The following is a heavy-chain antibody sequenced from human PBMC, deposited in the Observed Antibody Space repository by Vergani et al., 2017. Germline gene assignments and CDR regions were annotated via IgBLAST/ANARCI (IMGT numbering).Heavy chain of an antibody. Sequence: QVQLVESGGGVVQPGRSLRLSCAASGFTFSSYGMHWVRQAPGKGLEWVAVIWYDGSNKYYADSVKGRFTISRDNSKNTLYLQMNSLRAEDTAVYYFARDPGYSSSWYYFDYWGQGTLVTVSS. V-gene: IGHV3-33*01. D-gene: IGHD6-13*01. J-gene: IGHJ4*02. CDR1: GFTFSSYG. CDR3: ARDPGYSSSWYYFDY. CDR2: IWYDGSNK.